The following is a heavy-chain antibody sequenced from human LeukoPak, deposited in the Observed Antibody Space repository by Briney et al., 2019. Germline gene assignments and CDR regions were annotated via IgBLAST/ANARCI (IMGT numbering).Heavy chain of an antibody. V-gene: IGHV4-34*01. CDR2: INHSGST. Sequence: SETLSLTCAVYGGSFSGYYWSWIRQPPGKGLEWIGEINHSGSTNYNPSLESRVTISVDTSKNQFSLKLSSVTAADTAVYYCARLAAAAGSGDFDLWGRGTLVTVSS. D-gene: IGHD6-13*01. CDR3: ARLAAAAGSGDFDL. CDR1: GGSFSGYY. J-gene: IGHJ2*01.